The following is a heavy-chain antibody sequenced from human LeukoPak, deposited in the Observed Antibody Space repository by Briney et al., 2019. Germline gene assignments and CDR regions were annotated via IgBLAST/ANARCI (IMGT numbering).Heavy chain of an antibody. J-gene: IGHJ5*02. CDR3: ARDLGYSGFDWAP. CDR2: IHSSGNT. CDR1: GYSISSGYY. V-gene: IGHV4-38-2*02. D-gene: IGHD5-12*01. Sequence: SETLSLTCTVSGYSISSGYYWGWIRQPPGKRLEWVGSIHSSGNTYYNPTLKSRVTISVDTSKNQFSLNLTSVTAADAAVYYCARDLGYSGFDWAPWGQGTLVTASS.